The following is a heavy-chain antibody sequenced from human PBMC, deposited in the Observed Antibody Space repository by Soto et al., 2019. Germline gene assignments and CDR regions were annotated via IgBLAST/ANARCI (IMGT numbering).Heavy chain of an antibody. D-gene: IGHD6-19*01. V-gene: IGHV4-34*01. CDR2: INHSGST. CDR3: APGAVTYYYSGMDG. CDR1: RGSFSGCY. Sequence: PSETLSLTCAVYRGSFSGCYWRWIRQPPGKGLEWIGEINHSGSTNYNPSLKSRVTISVDTSKNQFSLKLSSVTAADTAVYYRAPGAVTYYYSGMDGWGQGTTITVS. J-gene: IGHJ6*02.